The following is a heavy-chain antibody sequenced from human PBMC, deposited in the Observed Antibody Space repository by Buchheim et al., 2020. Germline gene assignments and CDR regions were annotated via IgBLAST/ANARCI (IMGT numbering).Heavy chain of an antibody. CDR3: AKDGHCSSGSCYPNHFDY. V-gene: IGHV3-30*18. CDR1: GFSFINYG. D-gene: IGHD2-15*01. J-gene: IGHJ4*02. CDR2: ISNDGSNK. Sequence: QVQLVESGGGVVQPGRSLRLSCAASGFSFINYGMHWVRQAPGKGLEWVAFISNDGSNKYYADSVKGRFTISRDISENTLYLQMNSLRAEDTAVYYCAKDGHCSSGSCYPNHFDYWGQGTL.